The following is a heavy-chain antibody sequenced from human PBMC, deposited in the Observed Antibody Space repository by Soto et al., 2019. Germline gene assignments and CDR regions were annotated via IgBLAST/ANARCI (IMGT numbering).Heavy chain of an antibody. CDR2: IYYSGST. V-gene: IGHV4-39*01. CDR1: GGSISSSSYY. CDR3: ATPNEYSGYDLRYFRIADAFDI. D-gene: IGHD5-12*01. J-gene: IGHJ3*02. Sequence: QLQLQESGPGLVKPSETLSLTCTVSGGSISSSSYYWGWIRQPPGKGLEWIGSIYYSGSTYYNPSLKSRVTISVDTSKNQFSLKLSSVTAADTAVYYCATPNEYSGYDLRYFRIADAFDIWGQGTMVTVSS.